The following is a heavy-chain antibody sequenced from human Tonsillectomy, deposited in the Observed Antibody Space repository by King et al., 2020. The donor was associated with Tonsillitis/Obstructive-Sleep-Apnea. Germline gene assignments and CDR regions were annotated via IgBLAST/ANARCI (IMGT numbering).Heavy chain of an antibody. CDR2: INHSGST. J-gene: IGHJ3*02. D-gene: IGHD2-2*01. V-gene: IGHV4-34*01. CDR3: AREDIVVVPAAGGDAFDI. CDR1: GGSFSGYF. Sequence: VQLQQWGAGLLKPSETLSLTCAVYGGSFSGYFWSWIRQPPGKGLEWIGEINHSGSTNSNPSLKSRVTISVDTSKNQFSLKLSSVTAADTAVYYCAREDIVVVPAAGGDAFDIWGQGTMVTVSS.